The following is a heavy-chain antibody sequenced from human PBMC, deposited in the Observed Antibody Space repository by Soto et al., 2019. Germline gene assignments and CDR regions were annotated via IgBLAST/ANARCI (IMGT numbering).Heavy chain of an antibody. CDR1: GYTFTSYY. J-gene: IGHJ3*02. Sequence: ASVKVSCKASGYTFTSYYMHWVRHAPGQGLEWMGIINPSGGSSTYAQKFQGRVTMTRDTSTSTVYMELSSLRSEDTAVYYCARDRHYCSSTSCYADAFDIWGQGTMVTVSS. D-gene: IGHD2-2*01. CDR3: ARDRHYCSSTSCYADAFDI. CDR2: INPSGGSS. V-gene: IGHV1-46*03.